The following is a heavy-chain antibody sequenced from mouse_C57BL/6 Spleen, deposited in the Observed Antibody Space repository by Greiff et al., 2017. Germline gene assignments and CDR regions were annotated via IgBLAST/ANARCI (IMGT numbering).Heavy chain of an antibody. CDR3: ARGDYGNYEFAY. CDR2: IYPGSGST. CDR1: GYTFTSYW. V-gene: IGHV1-55*01. J-gene: IGHJ3*01. D-gene: IGHD2-1*01. Sequence: VQLQQPGAELVKPGASVKMSCKASGYTFTSYWITWVKQRPGQGLEWIGDIYPGSGSTNYNEKFKSKATLTVDTSSSTAYMQLSSLTSEDSAVYYCARGDYGNYEFAYWGQGTLVTVSA.